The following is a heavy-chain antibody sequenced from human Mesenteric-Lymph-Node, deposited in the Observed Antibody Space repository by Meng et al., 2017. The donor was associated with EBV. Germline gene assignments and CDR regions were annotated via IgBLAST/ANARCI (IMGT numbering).Heavy chain of an antibody. J-gene: IGHJ4*02. D-gene: IGHD3-16*01. CDR2: INHRGET. CDR3: ARDQGGF. CDR1: VGTFSDWS. Sequence: HLHQGGAGWLTHSDALSLTCAVYVGTFSDWSWSWFRQTPEKGLEWIGEINHRGETNYSPSLKSRLTLSVDTSKNQFSLRLTSVTAADIAVYYCARDQGGFWGQGTLVTVSS. V-gene: IGHV4-34*01.